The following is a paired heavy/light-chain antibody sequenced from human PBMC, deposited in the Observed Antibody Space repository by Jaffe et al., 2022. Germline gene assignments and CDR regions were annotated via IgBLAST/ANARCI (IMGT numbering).Light chain of an antibody. CDR2: DAS. J-gene: IGKJ2*01. CDR1: QGISSA. Sequence: AIQLTQSPSSLSASVGDRVTITCRASQGISSALAWYQQKPGKAPKLLIYDASSLESGVPSRFSGSGSGTDFTLTISSLQPEDFATYYCQQFNSYLSMYTFGQGTKLEIK. CDR3: QQFNSYLSMYT. V-gene: IGKV1-13*02.
Heavy chain of an antibody. Sequence: QITLKESGPTLVKPTQTLTLTCTFSGFSLSTSGVGVGWIRQPPGKALEWLALIYWNDDKRYSPSLKSRLTITKDTSKNQVVLTMTNMDPVDTATYYCAHRLASSSGWYYFDYWGQGTLVTVSS. CDR1: GFSLSTSGVG. CDR3: AHRLASSSGWYYFDY. CDR2: IYWNDDK. V-gene: IGHV2-5*01. J-gene: IGHJ4*02. D-gene: IGHD6-19*01.